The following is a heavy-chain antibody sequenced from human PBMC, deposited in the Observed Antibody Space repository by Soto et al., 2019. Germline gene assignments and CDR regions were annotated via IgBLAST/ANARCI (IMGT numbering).Heavy chain of an antibody. CDR1: GFTFSSYG. CDR3: ARGSRIFGGMDV. Sequence: GGSLRLSCAASGFTFSSYGMHWVRQAPGKGLEWVAVIWYDGSNKYYADSVKGRFTISRDNSKNTLYLQMNSLRAEDTAVYYGARGSRIFGGMDVWGQGTTVTVSS. V-gene: IGHV3-33*01. D-gene: IGHD2-15*01. CDR2: IWYDGSNK. J-gene: IGHJ6*02.